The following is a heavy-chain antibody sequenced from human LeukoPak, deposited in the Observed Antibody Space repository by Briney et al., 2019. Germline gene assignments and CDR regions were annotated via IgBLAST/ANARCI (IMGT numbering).Heavy chain of an antibody. CDR2: ISSSGSTI. Sequence: GGSLRLSCAASGFTFSDYYMSWIRQAPGKGPEWVSYISSSGSTIYYADSVKGRFTISRDNAKNSLYLQMNSLRAEDTAVYYCARDQGSGWYRTPNFDYWGQGTLVTVSS. V-gene: IGHV3-11*04. J-gene: IGHJ4*02. D-gene: IGHD6-19*01. CDR3: ARDQGSGWYRTPNFDY. CDR1: GFTFSDYY.